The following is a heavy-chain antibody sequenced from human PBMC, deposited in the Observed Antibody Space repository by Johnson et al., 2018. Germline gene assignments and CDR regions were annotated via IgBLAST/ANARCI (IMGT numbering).Heavy chain of an antibody. CDR3: VGDSPEYWVPFDP. D-gene: IGHD2-8*02. J-gene: IGHJ5*02. CDR1: GFIFSSYW. CDR2: IKQDGSEK. V-gene: IGHV3-7*01. Sequence: VQLQESGGGLVQPGGSLRLSCAASGFIFSSYWMTWVRQAPGKGLEWVANIKQDGSEKYYVESVKGRCTISRDTAKHSVFLQRNSLRAEDRAVYYCVGDSPEYWVPFDPWGQGTLVTVSS.